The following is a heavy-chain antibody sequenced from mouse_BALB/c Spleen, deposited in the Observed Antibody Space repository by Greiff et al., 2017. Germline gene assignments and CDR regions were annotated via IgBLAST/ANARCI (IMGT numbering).Heavy chain of an antibody. CDR2: IYPGNSDT. CDR1: GYSFTSYW. CDR3: TRTPYYYRYDDYAMDY. D-gene: IGHD2-14*01. V-gene: IGHV1-5*01. Sequence: VQLKESGTVLARPGASVKMSCKASGYSFTSYWMHWVKQRPGQGLEWIGAIYPGNSDTSYNQKFKGKAKLTAVTSASTAYMELSSLTNEDSAVYYCTRTPYYYRYDDYAMDYWGQGTSVTVSS. J-gene: IGHJ4*01.